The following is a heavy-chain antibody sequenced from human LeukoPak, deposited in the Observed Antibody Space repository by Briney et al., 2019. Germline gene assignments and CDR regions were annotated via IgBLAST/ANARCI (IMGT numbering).Heavy chain of an antibody. CDR3: ARMYYYDSVFDS. CDR2: ISAYNGNT. Sequence: ASVKVSCMASGYTFTSYGISWVRQAPGQGLEWMGWISAYNGNTNYVQKFQGRVTMTTDTSTSTAYMELRSLRSADTAVYYCARMYYYDSVFDSWGQGTLVTVSS. CDR1: GYTFTSYG. J-gene: IGHJ4*02. D-gene: IGHD3-22*01. V-gene: IGHV1-18*01.